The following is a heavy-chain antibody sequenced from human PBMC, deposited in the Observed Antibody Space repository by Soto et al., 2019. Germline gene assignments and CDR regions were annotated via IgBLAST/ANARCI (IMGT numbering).Heavy chain of an antibody. V-gene: IGHV3-23*01. D-gene: IGHD1-26*01. CDR3: AKRSGSYYSDDY. CDR1: GFTFSSYA. J-gene: IGHJ4*02. CDR2: ISGSGVTT. Sequence: GGSLRLSCAASGFTFSSYAMTWVRQAPGKGLEWVSAISGSGVTTYYTDSVKGRFTISRDNSKNTLYLQLNSLRAEDTAVYYSAKRSGSYYSDDYWGQGTLVTVSS.